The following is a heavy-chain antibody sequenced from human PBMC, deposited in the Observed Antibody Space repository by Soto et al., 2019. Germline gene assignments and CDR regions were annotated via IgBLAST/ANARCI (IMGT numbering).Heavy chain of an antibody. D-gene: IGHD2-15*01. J-gene: IGHJ1*01. CDR1: GDKVTTYF. CDR3: VRGYCTTSPCSGDFQF. V-gene: IGHV1-46*01. Sequence: ASVKVSCAASGDKVTTYFIHWVRQATGQGLEWMGMIHPSGDTGYAQKFRGRVTMTIDTSTTTAYMELRNLTSEDTAVYFSVRGYCTTSPCSGDFQFWGQGTLVTVSS. CDR2: IHPSGDT.